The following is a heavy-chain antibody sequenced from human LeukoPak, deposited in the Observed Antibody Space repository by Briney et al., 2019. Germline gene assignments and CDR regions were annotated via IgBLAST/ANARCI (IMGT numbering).Heavy chain of an antibody. D-gene: IGHD2-21*02. CDR1: GFTFSTYA. Sequence: GGSLRLSCAASGFTFSTYAMTWVRQAPGKGLEWVSSLSGSGGLTYYAESLRGRFTISRDNPKNTLYLQMNSLRVDDTAAYFCARGTYCAAGGCYSTFDSWGQGTLVTVSS. CDR2: LSGSGGLT. V-gene: IGHV3-23*01. J-gene: IGHJ4*02. CDR3: ARGTYCAAGGCYSTFDS.